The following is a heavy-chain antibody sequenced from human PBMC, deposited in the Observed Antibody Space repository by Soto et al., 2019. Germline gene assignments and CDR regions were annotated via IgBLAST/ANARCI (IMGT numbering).Heavy chain of an antibody. CDR3: ARPRFTYEDDTCYCCYNC. Sequence: ASVKVSCKASGYSFTSYGISWVRQAPGQGPEWMGWISGHNGNTNHPQSLQGRVTMTTDTSRNTAYMELRSLRSDDTAVYYCARPRFTYEDDTCYCCYNCCGKRPLGTVSS. V-gene: IGHV1-18*04. J-gene: IGHJ4*02. D-gene: IGHD2-2*02. CDR1: GYSFTSYG. CDR2: ISGHNGNT.